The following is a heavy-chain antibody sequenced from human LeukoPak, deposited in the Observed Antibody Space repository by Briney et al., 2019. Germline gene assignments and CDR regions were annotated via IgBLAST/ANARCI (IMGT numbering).Heavy chain of an antibody. D-gene: IGHD3-10*01. Sequence: GGSLRLSCAASGFTFSSYSMNWVRQAPGKGLEWVSSISSSSSYIYYADSVKGRFTISRDNAKNSLYLQMNSLRAEDTAVYYCARGFAVRSGSYYSFGMDVWGQGTTVTVSS. CDR2: ISSSSSYI. CDR1: GFTFSSYS. CDR3: ARGFAVRSGSYYSFGMDV. J-gene: IGHJ6*02. V-gene: IGHV3-21*01.